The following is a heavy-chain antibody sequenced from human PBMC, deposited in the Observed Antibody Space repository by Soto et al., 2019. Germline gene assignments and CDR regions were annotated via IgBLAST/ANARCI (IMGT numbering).Heavy chain of an antibody. V-gene: IGHV4-4*02. CDR1: GDSISGSYW. CDR3: ARAVPGLREVNRNWFDP. Sequence: SETVALTCTVSGDSISGSYWWSGVRRPPGKGLEWIGEVSQSGNTNYNPSLISRLTISVDKSKNQVSLRLTYVTAAATGIYYCARAVPGLREVNRNWFDPWGQGTLVTVSS. D-gene: IGHD3-10*01. J-gene: IGHJ5*02. CDR2: VSQSGNT.